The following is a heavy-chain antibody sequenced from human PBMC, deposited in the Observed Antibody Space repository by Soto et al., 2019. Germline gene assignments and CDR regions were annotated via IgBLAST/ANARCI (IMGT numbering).Heavy chain of an antibody. CDR1: GDSISSGCYY. V-gene: IGHV4-39*01. CDR3: ARSGGYSGYDHFFDP. J-gene: IGHJ5*02. CDR2: IFYSGST. Sequence: TSETLSLTCTVSGDSISSGCYYWDWIRQPPGKGLEWIGNIFYSGSTLYNPSLKGRVSIDVDTSSNQFSLRLTSVTAADTAVYFCARSGGYSGYDHFFDPWGHGTLVTVSS. D-gene: IGHD5-12*01.